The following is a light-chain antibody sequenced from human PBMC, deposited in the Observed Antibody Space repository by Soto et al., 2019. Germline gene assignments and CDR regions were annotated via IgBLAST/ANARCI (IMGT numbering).Light chain of an antibody. V-gene: IGKV3-11*01. CDR3: QPRSNWHLT. CDR2: DAS. CDR1: QSVSSY. Sequence: EIVLTQSPATLSLSPGERATLSCRASQSVSSYLAWYQQKPGQAPRLLIYDASNRATGLTARVSGSGSVTDFTLTISRHEPEDFAVYYGQPRSNWHLTCGGGHKVEIK. J-gene: IGKJ4*01.